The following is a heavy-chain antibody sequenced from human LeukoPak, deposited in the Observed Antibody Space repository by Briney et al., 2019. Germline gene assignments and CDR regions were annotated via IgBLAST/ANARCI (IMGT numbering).Heavy chain of an antibody. J-gene: IGHJ4*02. D-gene: IGHD1-26*01. CDR3: ARGGATNDY. CDR1: GFTYSTYA. Sequence: QPGGSLRLSCAASGFTYSTYAMTWVRQAPGKGLEWVSAISGGGGSTYYADSVKGRFTISRDNAKNSLFLQMNNLRADDTAVYYCARGGATNDYWGQGTLVTVSS. V-gene: IGHV3-23*01. CDR2: ISGGGGST.